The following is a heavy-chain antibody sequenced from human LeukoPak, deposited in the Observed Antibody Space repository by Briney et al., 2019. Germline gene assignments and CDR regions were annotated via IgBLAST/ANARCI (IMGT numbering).Heavy chain of an antibody. J-gene: IGHJ3*02. V-gene: IGHV3-23*01. CDR1: GFTFSSYA. Sequence: PGGSLRLSCAASGFTFSSYAMSWVRQSPGKGLEWVSGISGSGGTTHDADSVKGRLTISRDNSENTLYLQMSSLRVEDTAVYYCAKGVYSTASGAFDIWGQGTMVTVSS. CDR3: AKGVYSTASGAFDI. D-gene: IGHD6-6*01. CDR2: ISGSGGTT.